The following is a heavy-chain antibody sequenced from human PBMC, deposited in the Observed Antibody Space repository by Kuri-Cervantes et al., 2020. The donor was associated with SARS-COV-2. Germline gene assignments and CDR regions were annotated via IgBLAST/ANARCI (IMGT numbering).Heavy chain of an antibody. J-gene: IGHJ6*02. CDR3: ARAAWGSTGTHYYYYGMDV. D-gene: IGHD3-16*01. CDR2: IPYDGSNK. CDR1: GFTFSSYA. Sequence: GESLKISCAASGFTFSSYAMHWVRQAPGKGLEWVAVIPYDGSNKYCADSVKGRFTISRDNSKNTLYLQMNSLRAGDTAVYYCARAAWGSTGTHYYYYGMDVWGRGTTVTVSS. V-gene: IGHV3-30-3*01.